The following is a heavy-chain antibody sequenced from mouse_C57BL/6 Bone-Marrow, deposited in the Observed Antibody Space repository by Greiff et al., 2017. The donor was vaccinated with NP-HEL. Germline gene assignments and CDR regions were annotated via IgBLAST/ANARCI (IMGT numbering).Heavy chain of an antibody. J-gene: IGHJ1*03. CDR3: ARGVLRPYWYFDV. CDR2: ISYDGSN. D-gene: IGHD1-2*01. CDR1: GYSITSGYY. V-gene: IGHV3-6*01. Sequence: DVQLQESGPGLVKPSQSLSLTCSVTGYSITSGYYWNWIRQFPGNKLEWMGYISYDGSNNYNPSLKNRISITRDTSKNQFFLKLNSVTTEDTATYYCARGVLRPYWYFDVWGTGTTVTVSS.